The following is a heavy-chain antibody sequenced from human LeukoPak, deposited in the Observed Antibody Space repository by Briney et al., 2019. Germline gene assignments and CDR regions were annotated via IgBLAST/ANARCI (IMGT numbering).Heavy chain of an antibody. D-gene: IGHD3-10*01. CDR2: INHSGST. J-gene: IGHJ4*02. Sequence: NPGGSLRLSCAASGFTFRSYAVNWVRQPPGKGLEWIGEINHSGSTNYNPSLKSRVTISVDTSKNQFSLKLSSVTAADTAVYYCARAGRLTYYYGSGSYRDPARHFDYWGQGTLVTVSS. CDR3: ARAGRLTYYYGSGSYRDPARHFDY. CDR1: GFTFRSYA. V-gene: IGHV4-34*01.